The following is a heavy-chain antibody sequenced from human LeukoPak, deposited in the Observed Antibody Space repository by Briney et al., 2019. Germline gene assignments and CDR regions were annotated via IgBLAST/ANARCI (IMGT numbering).Heavy chain of an antibody. Sequence: GASVKVSCKASGYTFTSYDINWVRQATGQGLEWMGWMNPNSGNTGYAQKFQGRVTMTRNTSISTAYMELSSLRSEDTAVYYCARGPSYYYDSIDYYYGMDVWGQGTTVTVSS. CDR3: ARGPSYYYDSIDYYYGMDV. CDR2: MNPNSGNT. J-gene: IGHJ6*02. CDR1: GYTFTSYD. V-gene: IGHV1-8*01. D-gene: IGHD3-22*01.